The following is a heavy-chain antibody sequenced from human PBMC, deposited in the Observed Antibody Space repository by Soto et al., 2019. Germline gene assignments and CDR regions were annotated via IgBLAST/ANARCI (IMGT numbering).Heavy chain of an antibody. V-gene: IGHV1-69*01. D-gene: IGHD1-20*01. CDR3: XGYNWNERGXDV. CDR1: GGTFRNYA. CDR2: IIPIFGTT. Sequence: QVQLVQSGAEVKKPGSSVKVSCKAPGGTFRNYAISWVRQAPGQGLEWMGGIIPIFGTTNYAQKFQGRVTITADESTSTAYMEXXSXXXXXXXXXXXXGYNWNERGXDV. J-gene: IGHJ6*01.